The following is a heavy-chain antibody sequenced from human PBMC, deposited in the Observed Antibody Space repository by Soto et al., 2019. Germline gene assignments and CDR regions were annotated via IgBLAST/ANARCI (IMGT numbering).Heavy chain of an antibody. J-gene: IGHJ4*02. D-gene: IGHD1-7*01. CDR1: GGSFTSNNW. Sequence: SETLSLTCAVSGGSFTSNNWWTWVRQPPGQGLEWIGEIYRTGSTNYNPSLKSRVTISLDKSENQFSLKVTSLTAADTAVYYCAGRDPGTSVDYWGQGTLVTVSS. CDR3: AGRDPGTSVDY. V-gene: IGHV4-4*02. CDR2: IYRTGST.